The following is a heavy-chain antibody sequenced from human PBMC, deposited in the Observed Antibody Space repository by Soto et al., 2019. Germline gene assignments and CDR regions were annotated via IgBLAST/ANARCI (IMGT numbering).Heavy chain of an antibody. J-gene: IGHJ6*02. V-gene: IGHV1-69*12. CDR1: GGTFSSYA. CDR2: ILPIFGTA. Sequence: QVQLVQSGAEVKKPGSSVKVSCKASGGTFSSYAISWVRHAPGQGLEWMGGILPIFGTADYAQKFQGRVTIAADESTSTAYMELSSLRSEDTAVYYCAQCLLGVNYYYGMDVWGQGTTVTVSS. D-gene: IGHD3-16*01. CDR3: AQCLLGVNYYYGMDV.